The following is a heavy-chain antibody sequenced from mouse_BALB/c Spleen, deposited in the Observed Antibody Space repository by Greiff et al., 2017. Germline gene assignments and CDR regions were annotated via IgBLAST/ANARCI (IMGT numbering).Heavy chain of an antibody. Sequence: DVQLVESGGGLVQPGGSLRLSCATSGFTFTDYYMSWVRQPPGKALEWLGFIRNKANGYTTEYSASVKGRFTISRDNSQSILYLQINTLRAEDRATDYCAKDIGRYLYFGYWGQGTTLTVSS. J-gene: IGHJ2*01. CDR2: IRNKANGYTT. D-gene: IGHD2-14*01. CDR1: GFTFTDYY. CDR3: AKDIGRYLYFGY. V-gene: IGHV7-3*02.